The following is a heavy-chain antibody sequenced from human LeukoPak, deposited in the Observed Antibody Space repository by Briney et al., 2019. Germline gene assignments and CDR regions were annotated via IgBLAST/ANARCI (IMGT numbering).Heavy chain of an antibody. J-gene: IGHJ6*02. Sequence: GGSLRLSCAASGFTFDDYTMHWVRQAPGKGLEWVSLISWDGGSTYYADSVKGRFTISRDNSKNSLYLQMNSLRTEDTALYYCAKDAGVRYFDRLSYGMDVWGQGTTVTVSS. CDR2: ISWDGGST. V-gene: IGHV3-43*01. CDR3: AKDAGVRYFDRLSYGMDV. CDR1: GFTFDDYT. D-gene: IGHD3-9*01.